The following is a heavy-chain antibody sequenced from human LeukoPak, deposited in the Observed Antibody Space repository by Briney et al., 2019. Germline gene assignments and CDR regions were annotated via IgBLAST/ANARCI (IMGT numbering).Heavy chain of an antibody. J-gene: IGHJ4*02. CDR1: GYTFTGYY. D-gene: IGHD3-10*01. V-gene: IGHV5-51*01. CDR3: ARHGRDYYGSGSTIDY. CDR2: IYPGDSDT. Sequence: KVSCKASGYTFTGYYMHWVRQMPGKGLEWMGIIYPGDSDTRYSPSFQGQVTISADKSISTAYLQWSSLKASDTAMYYCARHGRDYYGSGSTIDYWGQGTLVTVSS.